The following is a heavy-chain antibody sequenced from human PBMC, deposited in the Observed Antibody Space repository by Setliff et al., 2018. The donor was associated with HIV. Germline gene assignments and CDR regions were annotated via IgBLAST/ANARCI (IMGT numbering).Heavy chain of an antibody. CDR1: GGSLISGGYY. V-gene: IGHV4-31*03. CDR2: VYYTGKT. Sequence: SETLSLTCSVSGGSLISGGYYWSWIRQHPGKGLEWIGYVYYTGKTYYNPSLESRISMSVNTSKNQFSLKLTSVTAADTAIYYCARDLTSNSNCFEPWGQGTQVTVSS. J-gene: IGHJ5*02. D-gene: IGHD4-4*01. CDR3: ARDLTSNSNCFEP.